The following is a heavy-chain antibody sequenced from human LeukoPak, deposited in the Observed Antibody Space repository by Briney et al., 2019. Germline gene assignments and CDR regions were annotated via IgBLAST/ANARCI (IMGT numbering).Heavy chain of an antibody. Sequence: SETLSLTCTVSGGSISSYYWSWIRQPPGKGLEWIGYIYYSGSTNYNPSLKSRVTISVDTSKNQFSLKLSSVTAADTAVYYCARMSRRNYYYSSGYSSWGQGTLVTVSS. CDR3: ARMSRRNYYYSSGYSS. D-gene: IGHD3-22*01. J-gene: IGHJ5*02. V-gene: IGHV4-59*12. CDR1: GGSISSYY. CDR2: IYYSGST.